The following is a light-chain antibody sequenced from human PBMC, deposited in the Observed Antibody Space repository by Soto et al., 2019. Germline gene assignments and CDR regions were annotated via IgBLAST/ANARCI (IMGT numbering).Light chain of an antibody. CDR2: GAS. V-gene: IGKV3-15*01. CDR1: QSVSIN. CDR3: QQYNNWPIT. Sequence: ETVMTQSPATLSVSPGEGATLSCRASQSVSINLAWYQQKPGQAPRLLIYGASNRATGIPARFRGSGSGTEFTLTISSLQSEDFAVYYCQQYNNWPITFGQGTRLEI. J-gene: IGKJ5*01.